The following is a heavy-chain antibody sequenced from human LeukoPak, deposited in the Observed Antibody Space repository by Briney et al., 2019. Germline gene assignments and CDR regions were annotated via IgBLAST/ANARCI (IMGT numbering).Heavy chain of an antibody. CDR2: IFYSGNT. Sequence: PSETLSLTCTVSGGSISSYYWNWIRQPPGKGLEWIGYIFYSGNTRYNPSLRSRVSISVDTSKNQFSLKLTSVTAADTAVYYCARSGDGYRWYYFDYWGQGTLVTVSS. CDR3: ARSGDGYRWYYFDY. V-gene: IGHV4-59*01. D-gene: IGHD5-24*01. J-gene: IGHJ4*02. CDR1: GGSISSYY.